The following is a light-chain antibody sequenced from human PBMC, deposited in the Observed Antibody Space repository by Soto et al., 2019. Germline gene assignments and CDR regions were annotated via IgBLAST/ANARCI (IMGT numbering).Light chain of an antibody. J-gene: IGLJ3*02. CDR1: SSDVGNSDF. V-gene: IGLV2-23*01. Sequence: LTQPASVSGTPGQSITISCTGSSSDVGNSDFVSWFQRHPGKAPKLIIYEGSHRPSGVSTRFSGSKFGNTASLTVSGLRAEDEADYYCCSYAGGHTWVFGGGTQLTVL. CDR3: CSYAGGHTWV. CDR2: EGS.